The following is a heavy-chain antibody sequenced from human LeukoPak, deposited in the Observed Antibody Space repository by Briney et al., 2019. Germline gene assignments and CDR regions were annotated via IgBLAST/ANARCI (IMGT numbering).Heavy chain of an antibody. V-gene: IGHV3-30*18. Sequence: GGSLRLSCAASGFTFSNYGMHWVRQAPGKGLEWVAAISYDGSNKYYADSVKGRFTISRDNSKNTLYLQMNSLRAEDTAVYYCAKDAHSSSWCFDYWGQGTLVTVSS. CDR1: GFTFSNYG. CDR3: AKDAHSSSWCFDY. CDR2: ISYDGSNK. D-gene: IGHD6-13*01. J-gene: IGHJ4*02.